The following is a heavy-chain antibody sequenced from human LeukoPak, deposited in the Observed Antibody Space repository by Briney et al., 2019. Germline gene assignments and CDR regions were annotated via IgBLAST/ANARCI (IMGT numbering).Heavy chain of an antibody. CDR3: AKVTYDSSGYNDY. CDR1: GFTFSSYG. CDR2: TRYDGSNK. D-gene: IGHD3-22*01. Sequence: GGSLRLSCAASGFTFSSYGMHWVRQAPGKGLEWVAFTRYDGSNKYYADSVKGRFTISRDNSKNTLYLQMNSLRAEDTAVYYCAKVTYDSSGYNDYWGQGTLVTVSS. V-gene: IGHV3-30*02. J-gene: IGHJ4*02.